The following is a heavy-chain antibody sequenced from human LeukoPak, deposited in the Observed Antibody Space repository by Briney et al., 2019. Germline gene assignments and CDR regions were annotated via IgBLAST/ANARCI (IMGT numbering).Heavy chain of an antibody. CDR3: ARDKPYNWNYSGAFAFDI. J-gene: IGHJ3*02. CDR2: INPNSGGT. CDR1: GYTFTGYY. Sequence: PVASVKVSCKASGYTFTGYYMHWVRQAPGQGLEWMGWINPNSGGTNYAQKFQGRVTMTRDTSISTAYMELSRLRSDDTAVYYCARDKPYNWNYSGAFAFDIWGQGTMVTVSS. D-gene: IGHD1-7*01. V-gene: IGHV1-2*02.